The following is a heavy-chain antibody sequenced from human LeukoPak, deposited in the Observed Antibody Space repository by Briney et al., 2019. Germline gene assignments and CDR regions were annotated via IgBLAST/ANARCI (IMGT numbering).Heavy chain of an antibody. J-gene: IGHJ4*02. V-gene: IGHV3-74*01. CDR2: IKDDGSHT. D-gene: IGHD6-25*01. CDR1: GFTFSSHW. CDR3: ARGSGIITGIDE. Sequence: GGSLRLSCAASGFTFSSHWMHWVRQAPGKGLAWVSRIKDDGSHTNYADSVKGRFTISRDNAKNTLSLQMNSLRAEDTAVYYCARGSGIITGIDEWGQGTLVTVSS.